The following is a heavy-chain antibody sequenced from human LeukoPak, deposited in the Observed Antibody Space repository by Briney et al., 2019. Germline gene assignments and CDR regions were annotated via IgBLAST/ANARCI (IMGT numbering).Heavy chain of an antibody. CDR1: GFTVSSNY. CDR3: ARVMVSGAAGMDYFDY. D-gene: IGHD6-13*01. CDR2: IYSGGSA. V-gene: IGHV3-66*01. Sequence: PGGSLRLSCAASGFTVSSNYMSWVRQAPGKGLEWVSIIYSGGSAYYADSLKDRFTISRDNSENTVYLQINSLSVEDTAVYYCARVMVSGAAGMDYFDYWGQGTLVTVSS. J-gene: IGHJ4*02.